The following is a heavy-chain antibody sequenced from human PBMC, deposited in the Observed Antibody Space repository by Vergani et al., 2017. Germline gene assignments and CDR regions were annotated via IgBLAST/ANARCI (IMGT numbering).Heavy chain of an antibody. J-gene: IGHJ4*02. D-gene: IGHD6-6*01. V-gene: IGHV3-33*01. CDR1: GFTFSSYG. CDR2: IWYDGSNK. CDR3: ATSRIAARRGGYYFDY. Sequence: QVQLVESGGGVVQPGRSLRLSCAASGFTFSSYGMHWVRQAPGKGLEWVAVIWYDGSNKYYADSVKGRFTISRDNSKNTLYLQMNSLRAADTAVYYCATSRIAARRGGYYFDYWGQGTLVTVSS.